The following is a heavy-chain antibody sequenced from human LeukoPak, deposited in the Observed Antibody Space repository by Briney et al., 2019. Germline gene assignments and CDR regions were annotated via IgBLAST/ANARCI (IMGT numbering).Heavy chain of an antibody. CDR2: ISYDGSNK. CDR1: GFTFSSYA. J-gene: IGHJ5*02. V-gene: IGHV3-30-3*01. Sequence: GGSLRLSCAASGFTFSSYAMHWVRQAPGKGLEWVAVISYDGSNKYYADSVKGRFTISRDNSKNTLYLQMNSLRAEDTAVYYCARDAVNDYSGYDAPGGWFDPWGQGTLVTVSS. CDR3: ARDAVNDYSGYDAPGGWFDP. D-gene: IGHD5-12*01.